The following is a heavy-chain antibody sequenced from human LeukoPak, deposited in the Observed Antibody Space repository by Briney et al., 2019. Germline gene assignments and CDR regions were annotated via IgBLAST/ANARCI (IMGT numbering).Heavy chain of an antibody. D-gene: IGHD3-22*01. CDR2: ISSSSSTM. V-gene: IGHV3-48*01. Sequence: GGSLRLSCAASGFTFSSYAMSWVRQAPGKGLEWVSYISSSSSTMYYADSVKGRFTISRDNAKNSLYLQMNSLRAEDTAVYYCARDFHVRLYVIGGYSYWGQGTLVTVSS. CDR1: GFTFSSYA. J-gene: IGHJ4*02. CDR3: ARDFHVRLYVIGGYSY.